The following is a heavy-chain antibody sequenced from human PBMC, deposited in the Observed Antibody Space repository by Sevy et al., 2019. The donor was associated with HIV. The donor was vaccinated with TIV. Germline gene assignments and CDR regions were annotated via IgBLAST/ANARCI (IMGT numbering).Heavy chain of an antibody. Sequence: ASVKVSCKASGGTFSSYAISWVRQAPGQGLEWMGRIIPIFGTANYAQKFQGRVTITADESTSTAYMELSSLRSEDTAVYYCARDVGIAAAGPYSSGWAFDYWGQGTLVTVSS. J-gene: IGHJ4*02. D-gene: IGHD6-13*01. V-gene: IGHV1-69*13. CDR1: GGTFSSYA. CDR3: ARDVGIAAAGPYSSGWAFDY. CDR2: IIPIFGTA.